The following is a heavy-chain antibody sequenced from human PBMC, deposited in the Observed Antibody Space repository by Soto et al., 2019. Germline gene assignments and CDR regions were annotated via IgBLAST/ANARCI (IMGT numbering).Heavy chain of an antibody. V-gene: IGHV5-51*01. J-gene: IGHJ4*02. CDR2: IFPGDYDT. D-gene: IGHD3-16*01. Sequence: GESLKISCKAIGYTFTNYWIGWVRQTPGKRLEWMGIIFPGDYDTRYTPSFEGQVTVSADESISTAYLQWNTLKASDTAMYYCVRPNFGALTHFDFWGQGTLVTVSS. CDR3: VRPNFGALTHFDF. CDR1: GYTFTNYW.